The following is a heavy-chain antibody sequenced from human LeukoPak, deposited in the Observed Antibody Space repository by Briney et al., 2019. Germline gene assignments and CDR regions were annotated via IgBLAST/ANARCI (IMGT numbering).Heavy chain of an antibody. J-gene: IGHJ4*02. D-gene: IGHD4/OR15-4a*01. Sequence: SETLSLTCTVSGGSIRGNGYYWGWIRQAPGKGLEWIGSIYYDGSTYYNPSLKSRVTISVDTPKNYFSLKLSSVTAADMAVYYCASSVWWPYYFDYWGQGTLVTVSS. CDR2: IYYDGST. V-gene: IGHV4-39*02. CDR1: GGSIRGNGYY. CDR3: ASSVWWPYYFDY.